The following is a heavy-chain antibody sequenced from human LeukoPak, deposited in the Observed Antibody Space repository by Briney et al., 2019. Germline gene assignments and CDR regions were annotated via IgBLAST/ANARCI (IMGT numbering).Heavy chain of an antibody. Sequence: GGSLRLSCAASGFTFSSYWMSWVRQAPGRGLEWVANIKQDGSEKYYVDSVKGRFTISRDNAKNSLYLQMNSLRAEDTAVYYCARIYCSSASCYPLFDYWGQGTLVTVSS. CDR3: ARIYCSSASCYPLFDY. V-gene: IGHV3-7*01. J-gene: IGHJ4*02. CDR2: IKQDGSEK. D-gene: IGHD2-2*01. CDR1: GFTFSSYW.